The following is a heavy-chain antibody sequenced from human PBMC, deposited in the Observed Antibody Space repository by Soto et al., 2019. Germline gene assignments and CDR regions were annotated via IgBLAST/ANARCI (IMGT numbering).Heavy chain of an antibody. J-gene: IGHJ6*02. CDR3: ARSEKAGAYYYYGMDV. Sequence: SETLSLTCAVSGGSISSGGYSWSWIRQPPGKGLEWIGYIYHSGSTYYNPSLKSRVTISVGRSKNQFSLKLSSVTAADTAVYYCARSEKAGAYYYYGMDVWGQGTTVTVSS. CDR1: GGSISSGGYS. V-gene: IGHV4-30-2*01. CDR2: IYHSGST.